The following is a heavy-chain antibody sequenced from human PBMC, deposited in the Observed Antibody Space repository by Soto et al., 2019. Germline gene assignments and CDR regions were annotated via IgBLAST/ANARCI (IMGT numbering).Heavy chain of an antibody. V-gene: IGHV5-51*01. J-gene: IGHJ6*02. CDR2: IYPDDSDT. CDR3: VRHEGLRSYYYYGMDV. CDR1: GYSFASYW. D-gene: IGHD5-12*01. Sequence: EVQLVQFGAEVKKPGESLKISCKASGYSFASYWIGWVRQMPGKGLEWMAMIYPDDSDTRYSPSFRGQVTISADKSGTTAYLQWSSLKASDTAIYYCVRHEGLRSYYYYGMDVWGQGTTVTVSS.